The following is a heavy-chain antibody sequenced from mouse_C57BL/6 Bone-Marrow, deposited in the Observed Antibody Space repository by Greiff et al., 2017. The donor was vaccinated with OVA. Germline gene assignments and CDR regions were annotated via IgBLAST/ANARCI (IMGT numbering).Heavy chain of an antibody. J-gene: IGHJ3*01. CDR1: EYEFPSPD. CDR3: ARHGSYGFAY. V-gene: IGHV5-2*01. D-gene: IGHD1-1*02. Sequence: EVMLVESGGGLVQPGESLKLSCESNEYEFPSPDLSWVRKPPEKRLELVAAINSAGGSTYYPDTMERRFIISRDNTKKTLYLQMSSLRSEDTALYDCARHGSYGFAYWGQGTLVTVSA. CDR2: INSAGGST.